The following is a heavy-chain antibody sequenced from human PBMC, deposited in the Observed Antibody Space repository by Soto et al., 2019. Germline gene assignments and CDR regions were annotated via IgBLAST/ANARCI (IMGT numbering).Heavy chain of an antibody. CDR2: VSGSGDIT. D-gene: IGHD3-16*01. Sequence: PVGSLRLSCAASGFTFSSYAMSWVRQAPGKGLEWVSAVSGSGDITYYSDSVKGRFTISRDNSKNTLYLQMNSLRVDDTAVYYCAKAPGLWDRYDSPWGQGTLVTVSS. CDR1: GFTFSSYA. V-gene: IGHV3-23*01. CDR3: AKAPGLWDRYDSP. J-gene: IGHJ5*02.